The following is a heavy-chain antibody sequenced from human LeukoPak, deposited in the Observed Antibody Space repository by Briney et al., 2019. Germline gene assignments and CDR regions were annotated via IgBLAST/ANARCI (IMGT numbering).Heavy chain of an antibody. J-gene: IGHJ6*02. Sequence: GGSLRLSCAASGFTFSSYAMHWVRQALGKGLEWVAVISYDGSNKYYADSVKGRFTISRDNSKNTLYLQMNSLRAEDTAVYYCAKDHRTQTDYYYYGMDVWGQGTTVTVSS. V-gene: IGHV3-30-3*01. CDR2: ISYDGSNK. CDR1: GFTFSSYA. CDR3: AKDHRTQTDYYYYGMDV.